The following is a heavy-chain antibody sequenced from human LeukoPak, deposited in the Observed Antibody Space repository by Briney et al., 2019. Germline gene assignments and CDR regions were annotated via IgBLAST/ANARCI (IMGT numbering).Heavy chain of an antibody. Sequence: SETLSLTCTVSGGSISSYYWSWIRQPAGKGLEWIGRIYTSGSTNYNPSLKSRVTMSVDTSKNQFSLKLSSVTAADTAVYYCARDKGYGDYAPFDYWGQGTLVTVSP. D-gene: IGHD4-17*01. CDR1: GGSISSYY. CDR2: IYTSGST. V-gene: IGHV4-4*07. J-gene: IGHJ4*02. CDR3: ARDKGYGDYAPFDY.